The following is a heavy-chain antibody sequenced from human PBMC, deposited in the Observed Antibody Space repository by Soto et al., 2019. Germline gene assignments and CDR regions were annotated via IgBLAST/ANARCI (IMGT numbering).Heavy chain of an antibody. V-gene: IGHV3-23*01. CDR1: GFTFSSYA. CDR3: AKAIVVVPAASYDY. J-gene: IGHJ4*02. Sequence: GGSLRLSCAASGFTFSSYAMSWVRQAPGKGLEWVSAISGSGGSTYYADSVKGRFTISRDNSKNTLYLQMNSLRAEDTAVYYCAKAIVVVPAASYDYWGQGTLVTVSS. CDR2: ISGSGGST. D-gene: IGHD2-2*01.